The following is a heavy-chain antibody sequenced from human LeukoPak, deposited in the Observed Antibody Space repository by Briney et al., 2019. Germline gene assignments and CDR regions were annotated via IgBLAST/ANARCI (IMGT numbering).Heavy chain of an antibody. Sequence: GGSLRLSCVASAFTFSDYWMTWVRQAPGKGLERVANIKEDGSEKYYVDSVRGRFTISRDNAKNSLYLQMSSLRDDDTAVYYGTRDRGWQQFDYWGQGTLVTVSS. CDR2: IKEDGSEK. J-gene: IGHJ4*02. CDR1: AFTFSDYW. V-gene: IGHV3-7*01. D-gene: IGHD5-24*01. CDR3: TRDRGWQQFDY.